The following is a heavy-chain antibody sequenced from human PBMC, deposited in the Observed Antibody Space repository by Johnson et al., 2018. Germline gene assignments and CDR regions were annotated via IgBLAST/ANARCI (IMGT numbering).Heavy chain of an antibody. D-gene: IGHD4-23*01. V-gene: IGHV3-23*01. CDR3: TKGRHIWSDGNDAFDV. CDR2: ISGRGSSA. CDR1: GFTFNTFP. J-gene: IGHJ3*01. Sequence: EVRLLETGGGLVQQGGSLGLCCAASGFTFNTFPMTWVRQAPGKGLELVSSISGRGSSAYYADSVRGRFIVSRDNSKNIFFLQMNTLRADDPALYYCTKGRHIWSDGNDAFDVWGQGTMVTVSS.